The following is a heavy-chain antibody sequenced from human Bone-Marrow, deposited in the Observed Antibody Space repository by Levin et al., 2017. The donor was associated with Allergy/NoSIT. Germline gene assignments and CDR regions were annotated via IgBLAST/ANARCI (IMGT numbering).Heavy chain of an antibody. D-gene: IGHD1-26*01. V-gene: IGHV3-9*01. Sequence: SLKISCAASGFTFDDYAMHWVRQAPGKGLEWVSGISWNSGSIGYADSVKGRFTISRDNAKNSLYLQMNSLRAEDTALYYCAKDSQGRIGSNYNWFDPWGQGTLVTVSS. CDR1: GFTFDDYA. J-gene: IGHJ5*02. CDR3: AKDSQGRIGSNYNWFDP. CDR2: ISWNSGSI.